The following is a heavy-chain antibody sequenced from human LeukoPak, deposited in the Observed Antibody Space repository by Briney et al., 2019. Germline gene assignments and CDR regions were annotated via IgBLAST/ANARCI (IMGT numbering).Heavy chain of an antibody. V-gene: IGHV3-30*04. CDR3: AKTRGYFDWLSPPGY. CDR1: GFTFSNFA. J-gene: IGHJ4*02. Sequence: PGRSLRLSCAASGFTFSNFAMHWVRQAPGKGLEWVAVISYDGSNNYYADSVKGRFTISRDNSKNTLYLEMNSLRAEDTAVYYCAKTRGYFDWLSPPGYWGQGTLVTVSS. CDR2: ISYDGSNN. D-gene: IGHD3-9*01.